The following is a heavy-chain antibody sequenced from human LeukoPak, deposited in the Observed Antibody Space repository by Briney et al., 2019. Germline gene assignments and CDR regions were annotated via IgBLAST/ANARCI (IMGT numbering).Heavy chain of an antibody. Sequence: SETASLTCTVSGGSISSYYWSWVRQPPGKGLEWIGYIYYSGSTNYNPSLKSRVTISVDTSKNQFSLKLSSVTAADTAVYYCARGRRNYYGSEYYYYYYMDVWGKGTTVTISS. CDR1: GGSISSYY. J-gene: IGHJ6*03. CDR2: IYYSGST. CDR3: ARGRRNYYGSEYYYYYYMDV. V-gene: IGHV4-59*01. D-gene: IGHD3-10*01.